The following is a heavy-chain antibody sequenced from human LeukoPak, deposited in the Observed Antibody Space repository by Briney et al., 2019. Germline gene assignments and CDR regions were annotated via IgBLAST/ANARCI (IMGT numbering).Heavy chain of an antibody. J-gene: IGHJ3*02. D-gene: IGHD5-24*01. V-gene: IGHV4-61*01. CDR2: IYYSGST. Sequence: SETLSLTCTVSGGSISSVTYYWNWIRQPPGKGLEWIGYIYYSGSTNYNPSLKSRVTISVDTSKNQFSLKLSSVTAADTAVYYCAGRLWRRDGYNLSAFDIWGQGTMVTVSS. CDR1: GGSISSVTYY. CDR3: AGRLWRRDGYNLSAFDI.